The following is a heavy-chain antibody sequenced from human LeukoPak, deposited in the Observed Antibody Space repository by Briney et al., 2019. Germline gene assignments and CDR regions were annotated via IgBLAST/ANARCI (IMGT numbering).Heavy chain of an antibody. J-gene: IGHJ4*02. CDR2: IYHSGST. Sequence: SETLSLTCAVYGGSFSGYYWSWIRQPPGKGLEWIGEIYHSGSTNYNPSLKSRVTISGDTSKMQFSLQLNSVTAADTAVYYCARGPQTYYDILTGLSFWGQGTLVTVSS. D-gene: IGHD3-9*01. CDR3: ARGPQTYYDILTGLSF. CDR1: GGSFSGYY. V-gene: IGHV4-34*01.